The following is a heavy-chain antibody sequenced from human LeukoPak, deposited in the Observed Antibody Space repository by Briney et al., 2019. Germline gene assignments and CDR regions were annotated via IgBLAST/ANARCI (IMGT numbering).Heavy chain of an antibody. D-gene: IGHD2-15*01. V-gene: IGHV3-7*01. J-gene: IGHJ4*02. Sequence: GGSLRLSCAASGFTFRNYWMSWVRQAPGKGLEWVANINQDGSEKIYVDSVKGRFTISRDDAENSLYLQMNNLRVEDTAVYYCAVGSYCSGGSCYPPFDYWGQGTLVTVSS. CDR1: GFTFRNYW. CDR3: AVGSYCSGGSCYPPFDY. CDR2: INQDGSEK.